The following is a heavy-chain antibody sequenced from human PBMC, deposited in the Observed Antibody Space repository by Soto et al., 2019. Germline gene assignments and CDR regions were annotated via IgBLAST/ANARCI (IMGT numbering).Heavy chain of an antibody. V-gene: IGHV3-30*18. CDR2: ISYDGSNK. CDR1: GFTFSSYG. D-gene: IGHD6-25*01. Sequence: GGSLRLSCAASGFTFSSYGMHWVRQAPGKGLEWVAVISYDGSNKYYADSVKGRFTISRDNSKNTLYLQMNSLRAEDTAVYYCAKSGSGPSFDYWGQGTLVTVSS. J-gene: IGHJ4*02. CDR3: AKSGSGPSFDY.